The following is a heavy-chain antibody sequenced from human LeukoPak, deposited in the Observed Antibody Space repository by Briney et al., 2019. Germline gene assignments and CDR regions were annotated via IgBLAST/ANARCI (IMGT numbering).Heavy chain of an antibody. CDR1: GFTFSSYE. CDR2: ISSSGSTI. J-gene: IGHJ4*02. D-gene: IGHD1-26*01. V-gene: IGHV3-48*03. Sequence: PGGSLRLSCAASGFTFSSYEMNWVRQAPGKGLEWVSYISSSGSTIYYADSVKGRFTISRDNAKNSLYLHMNSLRAEDTAVYYCAREKPRSCAIDYWGQGTLVTVSS. CDR3: AREKPRSCAIDY.